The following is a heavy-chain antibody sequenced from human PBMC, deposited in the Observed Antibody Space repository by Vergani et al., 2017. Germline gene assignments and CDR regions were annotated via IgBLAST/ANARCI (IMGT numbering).Heavy chain of an antibody. CDR3: AVRPRVNLVGGEIVTKRTFDY. CDR2: INDNGYT. CDR1: GESFSGHY. V-gene: IGHV4-34*02. J-gene: IGHJ4*02. Sequence: QVQLQQWGAGLLKPSETLSLTCEVHGESFSGHYWSWIRQPPGKGLEWIGEINDNGYTNYNPSLESRVIVSADKSKNQFSLNLMSVTAADTAMYYCAVRPRVNLVGGEIVTKRTFDYWSQGSLVTVSS. D-gene: IGHD3-10*01.